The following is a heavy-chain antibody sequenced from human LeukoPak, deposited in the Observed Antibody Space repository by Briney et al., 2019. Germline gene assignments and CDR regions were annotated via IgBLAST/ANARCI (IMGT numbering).Heavy chain of an antibody. CDR1: GFTFSNAW. V-gene: IGHV3-15*01. D-gene: IGHD3-10*01. CDR2: IKSKTDGGTT. CDR3: TTDLLWFGELLYLDY. Sequence: GGSLRLSCAASGFTFSNAWMSWVRQAPGKGLEWVGRIKSKTDGGTTDYAAPVKGRFTISRDDSKNTLYLQMNSLKTEDTAVYYCTTDLLWFGELLYLDYWGQGTLVTVSS. J-gene: IGHJ4*02.